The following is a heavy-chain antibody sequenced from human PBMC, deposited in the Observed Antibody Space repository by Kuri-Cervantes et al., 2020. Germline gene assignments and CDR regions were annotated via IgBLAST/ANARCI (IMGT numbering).Heavy chain of an antibody. CDR3: ARGVTYYDFWSGTWTDSWFDP. J-gene: IGHJ5*02. V-gene: IGHV3-11*04. CDR1: GFTFSDYY. D-gene: IGHD3-3*01. CDR2: ISSSGTTI. Sequence: GGSLRLSCAASGFTFSDYYMTWIRQAPGKGLEWVSYISSSGTTIYYADSVKGRFTISRDNAKNSLYLQMNSLRAEDTAVYYCARGVTYYDFWSGTWTDSWFDPWGQGTLVTVSS.